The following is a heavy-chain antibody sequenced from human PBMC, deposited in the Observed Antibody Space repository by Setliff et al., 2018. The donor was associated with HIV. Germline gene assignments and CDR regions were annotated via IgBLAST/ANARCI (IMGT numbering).Heavy chain of an antibody. J-gene: IGHJ4*02. CDR1: GGSISSGSYY. CDR3: ARMRLDGGYSYDY. D-gene: IGHD5-12*01. V-gene: IGHV4-61*09. Sequence: SETLSLTCTVSGGSISSGSYYWSWIRQPAGKGLDWVGHIFTSGSTNYNPSLKSRVTISVDTSKNLFYLKLSSVTAADTGVYYCARMRLDGGYSYDYWGQGTLVTVSS. CDR2: IFTSGST.